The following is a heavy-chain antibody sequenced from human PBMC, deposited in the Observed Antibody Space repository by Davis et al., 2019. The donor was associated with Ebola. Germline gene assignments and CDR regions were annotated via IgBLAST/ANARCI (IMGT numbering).Heavy chain of an antibody. J-gene: IGHJ2*01. D-gene: IGHD2-21*02. Sequence: PGGSLRLSCAASGFTFRSYAMHWVRQAPGKGLEWVAVISYDGSNAHYADSVKGRFTISRDNSKNTQYLEMNRLRAEDTAVYYCVRDPALVVTGGGWFFGLWGRGTLVTVSS. V-gene: IGHV3-30*04. CDR2: ISYDGSNA. CDR1: GFTFRSYA. CDR3: VRDPALVVTGGGWFFGL.